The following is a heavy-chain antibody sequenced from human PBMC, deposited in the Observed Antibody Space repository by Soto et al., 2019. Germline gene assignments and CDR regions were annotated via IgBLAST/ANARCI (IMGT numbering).Heavy chain of an antibody. V-gene: IGHV1-46*01. CDR3: ARDLAAGDL. J-gene: IGHJ5*02. CDR1: GYTFINYY. D-gene: IGHD6-13*01. Sequence: QEQLVQSGAEVKEPGASVKVSCKASGYTFINYYIHWVRQAPGQGLEWMAIINPMGGSTNYAQEFQGRVTLTSDTSTSTVYMELSSLRFEHTALFYCARDLAAGDLWGQGILVTVSS. CDR2: INPMGGST.